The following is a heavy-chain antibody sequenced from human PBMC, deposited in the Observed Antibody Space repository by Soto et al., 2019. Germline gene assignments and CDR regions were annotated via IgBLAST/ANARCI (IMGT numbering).Heavy chain of an antibody. CDR1: GGTFSSYA. V-gene: IGHV1-69*01. Sequence: QVQLVQSGAEVKKPGSSVKVSCKASGGTFSSYAISWVRQAPGQGLEWMGGIIPIFGTANYAQKFQGRVTITADESTSTAYMEVSSLRSEDTAVYYCARACSGGSCYQYYYGMDVWGQGTTVTVSS. D-gene: IGHD2-15*01. CDR2: IIPIFGTA. J-gene: IGHJ6*02. CDR3: ARACSGGSCYQYYYGMDV.